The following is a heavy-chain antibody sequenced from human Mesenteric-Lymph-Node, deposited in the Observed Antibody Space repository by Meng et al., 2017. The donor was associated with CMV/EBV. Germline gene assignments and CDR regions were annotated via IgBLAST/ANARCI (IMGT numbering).Heavy chain of an antibody. CDR3: RTLNWFDP. J-gene: IGHJ5*02. Sequence: SCTVSGGSISSSDYYWNWIRQHPGKGLEWIGYIYHSGSTYHNPSLKSRATISVDTSKNQLSLKLRSVTAADTAVYYCRTLNWFDPWGQGTLVTVSS. CDR2: IYHSGST. V-gene: IGHV4-31*02. CDR1: GGSISSSDYY.